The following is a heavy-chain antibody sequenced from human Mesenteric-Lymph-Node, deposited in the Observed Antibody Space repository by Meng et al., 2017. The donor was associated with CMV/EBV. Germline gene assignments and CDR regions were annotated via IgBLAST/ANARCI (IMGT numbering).Heavy chain of an antibody. Sequence: GESLKISCAASGFTFSTYSMNWVRPAPGKGLEWVSGVTGTGGSTDYGDPLRGRFTLSRDNAKNSLYLQMNSLRAEDTAVYYCARDTGPYYYGMDVWGQGTTVTVSS. V-gene: IGHV3-21*01. CDR1: GFTFSTYS. D-gene: IGHD2-8*02. J-gene: IGHJ6*02. CDR2: VTGTGGST. CDR3: ARDTGPYYYGMDV.